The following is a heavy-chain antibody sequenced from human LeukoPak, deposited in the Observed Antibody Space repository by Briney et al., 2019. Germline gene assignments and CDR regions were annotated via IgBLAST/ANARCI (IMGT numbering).Heavy chain of an antibody. Sequence: PGGSLRLSCAVSGFTVSSNYMSWVRQAPGKGLEWVSILYSAGATYYADSVRGRFTIARDNSKNTAFLQMNSLRAEDTAVYYCASGEVGVRKYYSDPFHHWGQGTLVTVSS. V-gene: IGHV3-53*01. D-gene: IGHD3-10*01. J-gene: IGHJ4*02. CDR3: ASGEVGVRKYYSDPFHH. CDR2: LYSAGAT. CDR1: GFTVSSNY.